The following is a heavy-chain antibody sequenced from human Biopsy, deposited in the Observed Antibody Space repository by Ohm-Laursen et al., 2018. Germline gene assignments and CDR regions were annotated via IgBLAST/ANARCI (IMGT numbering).Heavy chain of an antibody. CDR3: VRGWWNRSSLFLDH. CDR2: TATSSGTK. J-gene: IGHJ4*02. CDR1: GLIFSDYY. D-gene: IGHD1/OR15-1a*01. V-gene: IGHV3-11*04. Sequence: SLRLSCAASGLIFSDYYMNWARQAPGKGLEWVSYTATSSGTKFYADSVKGRFTISRDNAKNTLYLQMTSLRAEDTAVDFCVRGWWNRSSLFLDHWGQGTLVTVSS.